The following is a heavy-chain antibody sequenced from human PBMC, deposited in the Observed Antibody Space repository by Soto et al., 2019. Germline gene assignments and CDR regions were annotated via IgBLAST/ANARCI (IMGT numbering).Heavy chain of an antibody. CDR1: GGTFSSYA. Sequence: SVKVSCKASGGTFSSYAISRVRQAPGQGLEWIGGIIPIFGTANYAQKFQGRVTITADESTSTAYMELSSLRSEDTAVYYCAREDIVGAMTHWGQGTPVTVSS. V-gene: IGHV1-69*13. D-gene: IGHD1-26*01. CDR3: AREDIVGAMTH. CDR2: IIPIFGTA. J-gene: IGHJ4*02.